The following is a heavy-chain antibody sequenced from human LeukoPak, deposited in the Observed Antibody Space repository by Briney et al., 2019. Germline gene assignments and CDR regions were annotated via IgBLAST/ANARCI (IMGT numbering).Heavy chain of an antibody. V-gene: IGHV3-23*01. CDR3: AHGRRGMSSTAYYSEY. CDR1: GFFFRSEA. J-gene: IGHJ4*02. Sequence: GGSLRLSCAASGFFFRSEAMAWVRQAPGRGLEWVSGINDSGRNTKYADSRKDRLTIPRDKCKQTMYLQMNKMRAEDMSVYYRAHGRRGMSSTAYYSEYWGQGTLVTVSS. D-gene: IGHD2-2*01. CDR2: INDSGRNT.